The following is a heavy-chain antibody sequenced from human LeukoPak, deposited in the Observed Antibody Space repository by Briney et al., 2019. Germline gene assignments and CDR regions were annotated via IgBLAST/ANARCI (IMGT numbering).Heavy chain of an antibody. CDR3: ARSRPGYHYYYYGMDV. D-gene: IGHD5-12*01. J-gene: IGHJ6*02. CDR2: IIPIFGTA. Sequence: ASVKVSCKASGYTFTSYAISWVRQAPGQGLEWMGGIIPIFGTANYAQKFQGRVTITADESTSTAYMELSSLRSEDTAVYYCARSRPGYHYYYYGMDVWGQGTTVTVSS. V-gene: IGHV1-69*13. CDR1: GYTFTSYA.